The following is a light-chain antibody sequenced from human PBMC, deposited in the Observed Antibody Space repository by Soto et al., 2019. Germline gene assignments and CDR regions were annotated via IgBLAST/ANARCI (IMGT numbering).Light chain of an antibody. Sequence: DIPMTQSPSSLSAYVGDSVTITCRASQTISNSLNWYQQKPGKAPKFLIYAASSLQSGVPSRFSGSVSGTDFTLTISSLQPEDFATYYCQQSYRTPYTFGQGTKVEIK. V-gene: IGKV1-39*01. J-gene: IGKJ2*01. CDR3: QQSYRTPYT. CDR1: QTISNS. CDR2: AAS.